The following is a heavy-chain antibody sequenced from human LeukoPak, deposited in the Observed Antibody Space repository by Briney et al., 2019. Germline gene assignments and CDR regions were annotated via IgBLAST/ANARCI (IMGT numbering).Heavy chain of an antibody. CDR1: GLTFSSYG. V-gene: IGHV3-30*03. D-gene: IGHD1-26*01. CDR2: ISYDGSNK. Sequence: GGSLRLSCAASGLTFSSYGMHWVRQAPGKGLEWVAVISYDGSNKYYADSVKGRFTISRDNSKNTLYLQMNSLRAEDTAVYYCARMSGSHIDYWGQGTLVTVSS. J-gene: IGHJ4*02. CDR3: ARMSGSHIDY.